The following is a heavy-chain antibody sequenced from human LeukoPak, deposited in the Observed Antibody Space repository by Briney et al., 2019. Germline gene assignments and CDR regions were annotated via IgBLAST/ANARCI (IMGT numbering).Heavy chain of an antibody. CDR2: IWYDGSNK. CDR3: ARVGETIFGAFDI. Sequence: PGRSLRLSCAASGFTFSSYGMHWVRQAPGKGREWVAVIWYDGSNKYYADSVKGRFTISRDNSKNTLYLQMNSLRAEDTAVYYCARVGETIFGAFDIWGQGTMVTVSS. V-gene: IGHV3-33*01. CDR1: GFTFSSYG. J-gene: IGHJ3*02. D-gene: IGHD3-3*01.